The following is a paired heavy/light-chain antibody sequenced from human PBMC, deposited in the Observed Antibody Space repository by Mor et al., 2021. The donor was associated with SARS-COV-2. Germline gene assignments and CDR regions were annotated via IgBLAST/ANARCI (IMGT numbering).Heavy chain of an antibody. D-gene: IGHD3-10*01. J-gene: IGHJ6*02. V-gene: IGHV2-70*15. CDR1: GFSLTTSGMC. CDR3: ARRLWFGESGGHHGMDV. Sequence: QVTLRESGPALVIPTQTLTLTCTFSGFSLTTSGMCVSWIRQPPGKTLEWLARIDWDDAIYYTTSLKTRLTISKDTSKNRVVLRMTNMDPVDTATYYCARRLWFGESGGHHGMDVWGQGTTVTVSS. CDR2: IDWDDAI.
Light chain of an antibody. CDR3: MQSLQTPRT. CDR1: QSLLFSNGYTF. Sequence: DIVMTQSPLSLVVTPGEPASISCRSSQSLLFSNGYTFLDWYLQRPGQSPQLLIYLTSNRASGVPDRFSGSGSGTDFTLKISRVEAEDVGVYYCMQSLQTPRTFGQGTKVEI. J-gene: IGKJ1*01. CDR2: LTS. V-gene: IGKV2-28*01.